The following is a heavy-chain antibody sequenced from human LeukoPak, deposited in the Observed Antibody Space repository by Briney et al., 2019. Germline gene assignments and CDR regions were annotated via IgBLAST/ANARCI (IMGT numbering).Heavy chain of an antibody. CDR2: TYYRSKWYN. CDR1: GDSVSSNSAA. D-gene: IGHD6-6*01. CDR3: AREDGLHSSSSDAFDI. Sequence: SQTLSLTCAISGDSVSSNSAAWNRIRQSPSRGLEWLGRTYYRSKWYNDYAVSVKSRITINPDTSKNQFSLQLNSVTPEDTAVYYCAREDGLHSSSSDAFDIWGQGTMVTVSS. V-gene: IGHV6-1*01. J-gene: IGHJ3*02.